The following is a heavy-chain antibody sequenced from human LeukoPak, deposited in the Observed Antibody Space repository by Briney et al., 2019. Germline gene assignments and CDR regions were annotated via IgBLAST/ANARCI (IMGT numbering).Heavy chain of an antibody. V-gene: IGHV4-39*01. Sequence: SETLSLTCTVSGGSISSSSYYWGWIRQPPGKGLEWIGTIYYSGSAYYNPSLKSRVTISVDTSKSQFSLKLSSVTAADTAVYYCARQAWNYFDYWGQGTLVTVSS. D-gene: IGHD1-1*01. J-gene: IGHJ4*02. CDR1: GGSISSSSYY. CDR2: IYYSGSA. CDR3: ARQAWNYFDY.